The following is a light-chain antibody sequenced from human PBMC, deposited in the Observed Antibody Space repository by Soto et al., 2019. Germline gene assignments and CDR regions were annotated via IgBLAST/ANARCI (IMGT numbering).Light chain of an antibody. CDR2: GAS. V-gene: IGKV3-15*01. CDR3: QHYNSHSEA. J-gene: IGKJ1*01. Sequence: EKVMTQSPATLSVSPGERVTLSCRASQSVGTKLAWYQQKPGQAPRLLIYGASTRATGVPARFSGSGSGTEFTLTISSLQSEDLGIYYCQHYNSHSEAFGQGTKVELK. CDR1: QSVGTK.